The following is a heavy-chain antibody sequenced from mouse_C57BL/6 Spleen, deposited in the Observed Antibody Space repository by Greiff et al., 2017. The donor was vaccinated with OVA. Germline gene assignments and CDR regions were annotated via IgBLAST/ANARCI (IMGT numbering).Heavy chain of an antibody. V-gene: IGHV1-50*01. CDR1: GYTFTSYW. CDR3: ARRSSKSRDFDY. J-gene: IGHJ2*01. CDR2: IDPSDSYT. Sequence: QVQLQQLGAELVKPGASVKLSCKASGYTFTSYWMQWVKQRPGQGLEWIGEIDPSDSYTNYNQKFKGKATLTVDTSSSTAYMQLSSLTSEDSAVYYCARRSSKSRDFDYWGQGTTLTVSS. D-gene: IGHD3-3*01.